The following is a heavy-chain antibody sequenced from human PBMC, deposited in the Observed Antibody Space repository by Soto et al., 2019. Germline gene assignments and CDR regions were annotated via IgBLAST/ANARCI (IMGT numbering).Heavy chain of an antibody. Sequence: GGSLRLSYAASGFTFRNYGVNWVRQTPGKGLEWVSYIGLGSSTKYYADSVEGRFTISRDNAKNSLYLQMNSLRAEDTAVYYCARDQLYYNDISGRYLHASDFWGQGTMVTV. J-gene: IGHJ3*01. CDR2: IGLGSSTK. CDR1: GFTFRNYG. D-gene: IGHD3-22*01. CDR3: ARDQLYYNDISGRYLHASDF. V-gene: IGHV3-48*01.